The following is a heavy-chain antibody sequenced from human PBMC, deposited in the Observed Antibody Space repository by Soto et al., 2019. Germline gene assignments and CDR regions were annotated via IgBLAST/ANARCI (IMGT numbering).Heavy chain of an antibody. CDR3: AKDGCSGGSCYPYYYGMDV. J-gene: IGHJ6*02. Sequence: GWSLRLSCAASGFMFSRYAMSWVRQAPGKGMEWVSAISGSGGSTYYADSVKGRFTISRDNSKNTLYLQMNSLRSEDTAVYYCAKDGCSGGSCYPYYYGMDVWGQGTTFTVSS. D-gene: IGHD2-15*01. V-gene: IGHV3-23*01. CDR1: GFMFSRYA. CDR2: ISGSGGST.